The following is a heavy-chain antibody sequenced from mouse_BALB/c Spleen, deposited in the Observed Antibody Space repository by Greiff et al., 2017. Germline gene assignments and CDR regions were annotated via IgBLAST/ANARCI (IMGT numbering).Heavy chain of an antibody. Sequence: EVQVVESGGGLVKPGGSLKLSCAASGFTFSSYAMSWVRQSPEKRLEWVAEISSGGSYTYYPDTVTGRFTISRDNAKNTLYLEMSSLRSEDTAMYYCARYGYDGGFDYWGQGTTLTVSS. CDR2: ISSGGSYT. J-gene: IGHJ2*01. CDR3: ARYGYDGGFDY. CDR1: GFTFSSYA. V-gene: IGHV5-9-4*01. D-gene: IGHD2-2*01.